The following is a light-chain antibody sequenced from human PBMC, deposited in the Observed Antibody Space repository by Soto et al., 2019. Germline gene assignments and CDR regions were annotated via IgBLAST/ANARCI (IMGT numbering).Light chain of an antibody. CDR3: QQYNEWPT. Sequence: EIVMTQSPATLSVSPWDRVTLSCRASQSVNFKLAWYQQTPGQAPRLLIYHAATTANGIPARFSGSGSGTEFTLTISSLQAEDFALYYCQQYNEWPTFGQGTQVDIK. V-gene: IGKV3D-15*01. J-gene: IGKJ1*01. CDR1: QSVNFK. CDR2: HAA.